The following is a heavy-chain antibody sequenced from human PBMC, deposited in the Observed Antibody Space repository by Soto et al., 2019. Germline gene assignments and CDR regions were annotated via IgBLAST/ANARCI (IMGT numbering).Heavy chain of an antibody. J-gene: IGHJ4*02. Sequence: EVQLVESGGGLVQPGGSLRLSCAVSGFTVSSDYMSWVRQAPEKGLEWVSVIYSGSSTYYADSVKGRFSVSRDNSKNTLYLQMTSLRAEDTAVYYCARGPYGSGSYSLDYWGQGTLVTVSS. V-gene: IGHV3-66*01. CDR2: IYSGSST. CDR3: ARGPYGSGSYSLDY. D-gene: IGHD3-10*01. CDR1: GFTVSSDY.